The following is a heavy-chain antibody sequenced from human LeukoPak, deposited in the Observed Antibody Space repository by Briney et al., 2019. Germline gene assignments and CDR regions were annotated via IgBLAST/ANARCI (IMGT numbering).Heavy chain of an antibody. J-gene: IGHJ4*02. Sequence: GGSLRLSCAASGFTVRTNYMSWVRQAPGKGLEWVSVMYSGGNTYYADSVKGRFTISRDNSQNTVFLQMNSLRAEDTAVYYCARTPPGGGYIWWGQGTLVTVSS. CDR2: MYSGGNT. CDR1: GFTVRTNY. V-gene: IGHV3-53*01. D-gene: IGHD5-12*01. CDR3: ARTPPGGGYIW.